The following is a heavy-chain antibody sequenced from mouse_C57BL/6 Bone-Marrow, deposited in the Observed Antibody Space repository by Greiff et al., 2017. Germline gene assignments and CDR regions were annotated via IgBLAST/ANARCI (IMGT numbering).Heavy chain of an antibody. CDR3: ASRGYEDYFDY. D-gene: IGHD2-2*01. Sequence: VQLQQSGPELVKPGASVKISCKASGYAFSSSWMNWVKQRPGKGLEWIGRIYPGDGDTNYNGKFKGKATLTADKSSSTAYMQLSSLTSEDSAVYFCASRGYEDYFDYWGQGTTLTVSS. CDR2: IYPGDGDT. J-gene: IGHJ2*01. V-gene: IGHV1-82*01. CDR1: GYAFSSSW.